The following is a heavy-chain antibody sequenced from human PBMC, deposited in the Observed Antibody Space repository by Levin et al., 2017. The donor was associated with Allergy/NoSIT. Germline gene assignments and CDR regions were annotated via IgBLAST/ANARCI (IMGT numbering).Heavy chain of an antibody. J-gene: IGHJ4*02. V-gene: IGHV3-21*01. CDR1: GFTFSTYS. CDR2: VSSSSTYI. Sequence: GESLKISCAASGFTFSTYSMNWVRQAPGKGLEWVSSVSSSSTYIYYADSVKGRFTISRDNAKNSLYLEMNSLRAEDTTVYYCARGRAVAGAYYFDYWGQGTLVTVSS. D-gene: IGHD6-19*01. CDR3: ARGRAVAGAYYFDY.